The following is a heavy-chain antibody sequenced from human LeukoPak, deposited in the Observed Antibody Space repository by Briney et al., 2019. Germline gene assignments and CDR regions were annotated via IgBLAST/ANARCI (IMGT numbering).Heavy chain of an antibody. Sequence: GGSLRLSCVVSGFTVNSNYMSWVRQAPGKGLEWVSGINWNGGSTGYADSVKGRFTISRDNAKNSLYLQMNSLRAEDTALYYCARGGSSVHYYMDVWGKGTTVTVSS. CDR1: GFTVNSNY. CDR2: INWNGGST. J-gene: IGHJ6*03. V-gene: IGHV3-20*04. D-gene: IGHD6-6*01. CDR3: ARGGSSVHYYMDV.